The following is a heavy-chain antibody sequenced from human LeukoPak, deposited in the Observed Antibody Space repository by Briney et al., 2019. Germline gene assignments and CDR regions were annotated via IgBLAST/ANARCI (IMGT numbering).Heavy chain of an antibody. CDR2: IKSNTDGGTT. D-gene: IGHD5-12*01. V-gene: IGHV3-15*01. CDR1: GFTFSNAW. CDR3: TTDSYSGYEIDY. Sequence: GGSPRLSCAASGFTFSNAWMSWVRPAPGKGLEWVGRIKSNTDGGTTDYAAPVKGRFTISRDDSKNTLYLQMNRLNTEDTAAYYCTTDSYSGYEIDYWGQGTLVTVSS. J-gene: IGHJ4*02.